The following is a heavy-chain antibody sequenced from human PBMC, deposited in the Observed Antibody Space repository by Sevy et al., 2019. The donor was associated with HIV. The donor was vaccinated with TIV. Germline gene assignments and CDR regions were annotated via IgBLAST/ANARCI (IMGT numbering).Heavy chain of an antibody. D-gene: IGHD5-18*01. J-gene: IGHJ6*02. V-gene: IGHV1-8*01. CDR2: MNPNSGNT. CDR3: ARGREIQLWFTYYYYYYGMDV. CDR1: GYTFTSYD. Sequence: ASVKVSCKASGYTFTSYDINWVRQATGQGLEWMGWMNPNSGNTGYAQKFQGRVTMTRNTSISTAYMELSSLRSEDTAVYYCARGREIQLWFTYYYYYYGMDVWGQGTTVTVSS.